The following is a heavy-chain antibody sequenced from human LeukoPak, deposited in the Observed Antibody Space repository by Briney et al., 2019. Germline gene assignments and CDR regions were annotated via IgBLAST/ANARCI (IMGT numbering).Heavy chain of an antibody. CDR3: AKSGSIAVVIDY. D-gene: IGHD6-19*01. CDR2: IWYDGSNK. Sequence: GGSLRLSCAASGFTFSSYGMHWVRQAPGKGLEWVAVIWYDGSNKYYADSVKGRFTISRDNSKNTRYLQMNSLRAEDTAVYYCAKSGSIAVVIDYWGQGTLVTVSS. V-gene: IGHV3-33*06. CDR1: GFTFSSYG. J-gene: IGHJ4*02.